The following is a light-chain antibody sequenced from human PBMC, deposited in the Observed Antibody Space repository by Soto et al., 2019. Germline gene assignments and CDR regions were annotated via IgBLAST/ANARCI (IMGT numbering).Light chain of an antibody. CDR2: AAY. V-gene: IGKV1D-16*01. J-gene: IGKJ1*01. CDR1: QGISSW. CDR3: KQYNSYWT. Sequence: SQLAQSPSSVSASVGDRVTITCRASQGISSWLALYQQKPGKAPKLLIYAAYSLQSGVPSRFSGSGSGTEFTITISSLQPDDFATYYCKQYNSYWTFCQGTKVDIK.